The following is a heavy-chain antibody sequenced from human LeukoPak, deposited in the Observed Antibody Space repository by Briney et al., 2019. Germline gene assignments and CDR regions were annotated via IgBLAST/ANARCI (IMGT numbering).Heavy chain of an antibody. CDR3: ARDYVLYYYDSSGYYGTDY. D-gene: IGHD3-22*01. CDR1: GYTFTGYY. J-gene: IGHJ4*02. CDR2: INPNSGGT. V-gene: IGHV1-2*02. Sequence: GASVKVSCKASGYTFTGYYMHWVRQAPGQGLEWMGWINPNSGGTNYAQKFQGRVTMTRDTSISTAYMELSRLRSDDTAVYYCARDYVLYYYDSSGYYGTDYWGQGTLVTVSS.